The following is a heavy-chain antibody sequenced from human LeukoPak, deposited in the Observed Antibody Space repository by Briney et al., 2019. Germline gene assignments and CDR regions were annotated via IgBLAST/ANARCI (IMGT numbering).Heavy chain of an antibody. Sequence: SVKVSCKASGGTFSSYAISWVRQAPGQGLEWVGGIIPICGTANYAQKFQGRVTITADEFTSTAYMEMSSLRPEDTAVYYCARAHYYEPTDAFDIWGQGTMVTVSS. CDR1: GGTFSSYA. D-gene: IGHD3-22*01. V-gene: IGHV1-69*13. CDR3: ARAHYYEPTDAFDI. CDR2: IIPICGTA. J-gene: IGHJ3*02.